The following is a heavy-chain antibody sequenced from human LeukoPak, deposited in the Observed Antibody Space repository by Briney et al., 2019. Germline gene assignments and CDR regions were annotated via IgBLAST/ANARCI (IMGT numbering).Heavy chain of an antibody. CDR1: GFTFSSYG. D-gene: IGHD1-26*01. CDR3: ARHSSGSYYFGGDFDY. J-gene: IGHJ4*02. V-gene: IGHV3-48*04. CDR2: ISSSGSTI. Sequence: PGGSLRLSCAASGFTFSSYGMHWVRQAPGKGLEWVSYISSSGSTIYYADSVKGRFTISRDNAKNSLYLQMNSLRAEDTAVYYCARHSSGSYYFGGDFDYWGQGTLVTVSS.